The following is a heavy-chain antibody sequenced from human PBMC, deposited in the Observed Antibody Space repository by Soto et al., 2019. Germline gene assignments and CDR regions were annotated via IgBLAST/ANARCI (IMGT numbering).Heavy chain of an antibody. CDR1: GFTFKSNA. J-gene: IGHJ4*02. CDR2: ISYEGSNK. Sequence: QVQLVESGGGVVQPGRSLRLSCAASGFTFKSNAMHWVRQAPGKGLGWLAVISYEGSNKHYTDSVKGRFTISRDNSKNTLYLQMNGLRPEDTAVYYCTSSSVSDIVVVAAASELDYWGQGTLVTVSS. D-gene: IGHD2-15*01. V-gene: IGHV3-30*04. CDR3: TSSSVSDIVVVAAASELDY.